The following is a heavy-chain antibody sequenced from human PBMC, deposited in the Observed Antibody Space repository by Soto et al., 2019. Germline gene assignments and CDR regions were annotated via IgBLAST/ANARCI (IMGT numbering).Heavy chain of an antibody. CDR3: ERGIARGQLAP. J-gene: IGHJ5*02. V-gene: IGHV1-3*01. D-gene: IGHD2-15*01. CDR2: INPDNGNT. CDR1: GYTFTRYT. Sequence: ASVKVSCKASGYTFTRYTMNWVRQAPGQRLEWMGWINPDNGNTKSSQKFQDRVIITRDTSASTAYMDLSSLRSEDTAVYYCERGIARGQLAPCGQGTLVTVSS.